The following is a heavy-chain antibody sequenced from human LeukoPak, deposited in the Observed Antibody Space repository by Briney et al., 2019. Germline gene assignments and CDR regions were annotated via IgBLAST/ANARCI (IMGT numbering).Heavy chain of an antibody. CDR2: IYYSGST. D-gene: IGHD3-9*01. J-gene: IGHJ3*02. CDR3: ARRILTGYYSPLNTDAFDI. CDR1: GGSISSYY. V-gene: IGHV4-59*08. Sequence: PSETLSLTCTVSGGSISSYYWSWIRQPPGKGLEWIGYIYYSGSTNYNPSLKSRVTISVDTSKNQFSLKLSSVTAADTAVYYCARRILTGYYSPLNTDAFDIWGQGTMVTVSS.